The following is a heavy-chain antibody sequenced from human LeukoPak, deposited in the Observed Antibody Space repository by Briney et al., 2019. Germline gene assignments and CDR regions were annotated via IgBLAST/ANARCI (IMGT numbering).Heavy chain of an antibody. D-gene: IGHD2-2*01. CDR3: ARDHCSSISCYEYHYYGMDV. V-gene: IGHV1-2*02. Sequence: GASVKVSCKASGYTFTGYYMHWVRQAPGQGLEWMGWINPNSGGTEYAQKFQGRVTMTRDTSISTAYMELSRLRSDDTAVYYCARDHCSSISCYEYHYYGMDVWGQGTTVTVSS. CDR2: INPNSGGT. J-gene: IGHJ6*02. CDR1: GYTFTGYY.